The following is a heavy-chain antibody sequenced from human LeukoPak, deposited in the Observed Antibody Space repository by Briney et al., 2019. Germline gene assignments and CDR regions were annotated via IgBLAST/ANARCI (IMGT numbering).Heavy chain of an antibody. CDR2: ITSGGDYI. J-gene: IGHJ4*02. CDR1: GFTFSSYG. D-gene: IGHD3-9*01. V-gene: IGHV3-21*01. CDR3: ARGHYDVLAASYKWTPDY. Sequence: GGSLKLSCAASGFTFSSYGMHWVRQAPGKGLEWVSSITSGGDYIYYADSVKGRFTTSRDNAKNSLSLQLNSLRVEDTAVYYCARGHYDVLAASYKWTPDYWGQGTLVTVST.